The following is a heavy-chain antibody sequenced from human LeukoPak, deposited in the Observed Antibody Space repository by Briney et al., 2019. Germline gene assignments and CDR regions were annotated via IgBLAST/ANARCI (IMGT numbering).Heavy chain of an antibody. CDR1: GYTFTSYY. CDR2: INPSGGST. V-gene: IGHV1-46*01. Sequence: GASVKVSCKASGYTFTSYYMHWVRQAPGQGLEWMGIINPSGGSTSYAQKFQGRVTMTRDMSTSTVYMELSSLRSEDTAVYYCARASMVRGVIISSAYYFDYWGQGTLVTVSS. D-gene: IGHD3-10*01. J-gene: IGHJ4*02. CDR3: ARASMVRGVIISSAYYFDY.